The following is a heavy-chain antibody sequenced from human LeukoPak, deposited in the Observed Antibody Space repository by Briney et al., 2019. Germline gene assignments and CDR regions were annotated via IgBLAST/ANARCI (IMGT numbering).Heavy chain of an antibody. Sequence: PGGSLRLSCAASGFTFSSYDMHWVRQAPGKGLEWVAVISYDGSNQYYADYVKGRFTISRDNSKNTLYLQMNSLRAEDTAVYYCAREGVGKGASDIWGQGTMVTVSS. J-gene: IGHJ3*02. CDR3: AREGVGKGASDI. CDR1: GFTFSSYD. D-gene: IGHD1-26*01. V-gene: IGHV3-30*04. CDR2: ISYDGSNQ.